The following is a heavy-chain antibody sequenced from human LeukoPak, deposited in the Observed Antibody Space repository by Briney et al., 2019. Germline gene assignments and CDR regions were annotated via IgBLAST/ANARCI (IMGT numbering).Heavy chain of an antibody. CDR3: ARGSGVSFNFGY. Sequence: GSLRLSCAACGVSFESYSRHWVGQAPGKGLEWVSSISSSGTYVYYADSVKGRFTISRDDAKNSLYLQMNSLRAEETAVYICARGSGVSFNFGYWGQGTLVTVSS. CDR2: ISSSGTYV. CDR1: GVSFESYS. V-gene: IGHV3-21*01. D-gene: IGHD5/OR15-5a*01. J-gene: IGHJ4*02.